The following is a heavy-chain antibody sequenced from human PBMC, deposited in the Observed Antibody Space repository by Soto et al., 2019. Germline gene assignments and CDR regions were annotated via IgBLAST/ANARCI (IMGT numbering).Heavy chain of an antibody. J-gene: IGHJ4*02. CDR3: SSSRISIAVASEKEYYFDY. Sequence: ASVKVSCKASGYIFTGYYMHWVRQAPGQGLEWMGWINPNSGDTNYTQKLQGWVTMTREKSISTAYMEFIKLRSDNTDVYYFSSSRISIAVASEKEYYFDYWGQGTTVTVSS. CDR1: GYIFTGYY. V-gene: IGHV1-2*04. D-gene: IGHD6-19*01. CDR2: INPNSGDT.